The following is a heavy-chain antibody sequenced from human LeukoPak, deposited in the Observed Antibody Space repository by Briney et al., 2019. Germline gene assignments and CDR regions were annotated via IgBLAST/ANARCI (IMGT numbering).Heavy chain of an antibody. CDR2: INPNSGGT. J-gene: IGHJ4*02. Sequence: GASVKVSCKASGYTFTGYYMHWVRQAPGQGLEWMGWINPNSGGTNYAQKFQGRVTMTRDTSISTAYMELSRLRSDDTAVYYCATGLYYDSSGPYYWGQGTLVTVSS. CDR1: GYTFTGYY. CDR3: ATGLYYDSSGPYY. V-gene: IGHV1-2*02. D-gene: IGHD3-22*01.